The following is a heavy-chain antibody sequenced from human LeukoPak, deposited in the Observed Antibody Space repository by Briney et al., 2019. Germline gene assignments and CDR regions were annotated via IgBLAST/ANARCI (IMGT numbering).Heavy chain of an antibody. CDR2: IYSGGST. Sequence: GGSLRLSCAASGFTVSSNYMSWVRQAPGKGLEWVSVIYSGGSTYYADSAKGRFTISRDNSKNTLYLQMNSLRAEDTAVYYCARDGFYYDSSGPFDYWGQGTLVTVSS. D-gene: IGHD3-22*01. J-gene: IGHJ4*02. CDR3: ARDGFYYDSSGPFDY. CDR1: GFTVSSNY. V-gene: IGHV3-53*01.